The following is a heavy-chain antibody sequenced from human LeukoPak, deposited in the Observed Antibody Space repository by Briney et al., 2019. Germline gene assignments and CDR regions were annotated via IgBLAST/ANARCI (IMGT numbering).Heavy chain of an antibody. V-gene: IGHV3-33*01. CDR3: ARDFKTSSSANFDYFDY. Sequence: PGRSLRLSCAASGFTFSSNGMHWVRQAPGKGPEWVAVIWYDGSNKYYADSVKGRFTISRDNSKNTLYLQMNSLRPEDTAVYYCARDFKTSSSANFDYFDYWGQGTLVTVSS. J-gene: IGHJ4*02. D-gene: IGHD6-6*01. CDR2: IWYDGSNK. CDR1: GFTFSSNG.